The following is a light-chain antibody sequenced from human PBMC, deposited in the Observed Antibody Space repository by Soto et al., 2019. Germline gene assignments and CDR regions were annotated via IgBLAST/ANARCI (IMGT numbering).Light chain of an antibody. V-gene: IGKV1-27*01. Sequence: DIQMTQSPTSLSASVGDRVTITCRASQDIRNFVAWYQQKPGKAPKLLIYAASTLQSGVTSRFSGSGSGTDFPLTINILQPEAGATYSCQNYSSVPVFGPGTKVEIK. CDR2: AAS. CDR1: QDIRNF. J-gene: IGKJ3*01. CDR3: QNYSSVPV.